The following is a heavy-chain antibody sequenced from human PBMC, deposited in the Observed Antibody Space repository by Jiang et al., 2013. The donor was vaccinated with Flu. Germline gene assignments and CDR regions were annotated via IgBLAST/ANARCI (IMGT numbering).Heavy chain of an antibody. CDR2: IDWDDAK. Sequence: KPTQTLTLTCTFSGFSLSTSPMCVSWIRQPPGKALEWLARIDWDDAKYYSTSLKTRLTISKDTSKKQVVLRMTNMDPVDTATYYCARTLPTYGMDVWGQGTTVTVSS. D-gene: IGHD2-2*01. J-gene: IGHJ6*02. V-gene: IGHV2-70*11. CDR1: GFSLSTSPMC. CDR3: ARTLPTYGMDV.